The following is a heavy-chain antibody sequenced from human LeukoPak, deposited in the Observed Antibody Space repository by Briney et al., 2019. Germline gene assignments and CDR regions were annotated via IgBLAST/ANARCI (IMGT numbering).Heavy chain of an antibody. CDR3: ARVGGAILLVGEDGMDV. CDR1: GFTFSSYS. CDR2: ISSSSGYI. V-gene: IGHV3-21*01. D-gene: IGHD2-15*01. J-gene: IGHJ6*02. Sequence: GGSLRLSCAASGFTFSSYSMNWVRQAPGKGLEWVSSISSSSGYIYYADSVKGRFTISRDNAKNSLYLQMNSLRAEDTAVYYCARVGGAILLVGEDGMDVWGQGTTVTVSS.